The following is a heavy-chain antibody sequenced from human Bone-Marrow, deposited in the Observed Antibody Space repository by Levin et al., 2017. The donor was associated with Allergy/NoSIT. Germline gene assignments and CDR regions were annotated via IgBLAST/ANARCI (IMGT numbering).Heavy chain of an antibody. CDR2: IYYSGST. J-gene: IGHJ6*03. V-gene: IGHV4-31*03. CDR3: ARDRGCSGGSCYGISYYYYYMDV. CDR1: GGSISSGGYY. D-gene: IGHD2-15*01. Sequence: SETLSLTCTVSGGSISSGGYYWSWIRQHPGKGLEWIGYIYYSGSTYYNPSLKSRVTISVDTSKNQFSLKLSSVTAADTVVYYCARDRGCSGGSCYGISYYYYYMDVWGKGTTVTVSS.